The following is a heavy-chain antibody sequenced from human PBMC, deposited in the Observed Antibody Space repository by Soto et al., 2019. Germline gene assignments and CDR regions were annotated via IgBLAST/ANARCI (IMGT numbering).Heavy chain of an antibody. J-gene: IGHJ1*01. CDR3: ARGLPDSSGYYHVHYFQQ. CDR1: GGFISRSSYY. CDR2: IYYDEST. D-gene: IGHD3-22*01. V-gene: IGHV4-39*01. Sequence: PSETLYFTCTVSGGFISRSSYYWGGIRQPPGKGLEWIGSIYYDESTYYNPSLKSRVTISVDTSKNQFSLKLSSVTAADTAVYYCARGLPDSSGYYHVHYFQQWGQGTLVTVSS.